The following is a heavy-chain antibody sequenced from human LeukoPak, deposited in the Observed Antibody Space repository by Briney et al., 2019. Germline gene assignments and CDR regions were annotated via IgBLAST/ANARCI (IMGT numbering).Heavy chain of an antibody. CDR3: ARGTGYMIEDYFDY. CDR1: GGSVSDYY. D-gene: IGHD3-22*01. V-gene: IGHV4-59*02. CDR2: IYYTGST. J-gene: IGHJ4*02. Sequence: KTSETLSLTCTISGGSVSDYYWSWIRQSPGKGMEWLGYIYYTGSTSYNTSLKSRVTISADTSKKEFSLKLNSVTPANTPVYYCARGTGYMIEDYFDYWGLGALVTVSS.